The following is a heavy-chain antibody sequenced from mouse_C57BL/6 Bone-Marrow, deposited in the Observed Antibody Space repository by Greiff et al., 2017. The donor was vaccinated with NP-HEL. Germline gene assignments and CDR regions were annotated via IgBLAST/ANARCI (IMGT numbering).Heavy chain of an antibody. CDR3: ARPRRLALDY. Sequence: EVMLVESGGGLVKPGGSLKLSCAASGFTFSDYGMHWVRQAPEKGLEWVAYISSGSSTIYYADTVKGRFTISRDNAKNTLFLQMTSLRSEDTAMYYCARPRRLALDYWGQGTTLTVSS. CDR2: ISSGSSTI. V-gene: IGHV5-17*01. J-gene: IGHJ2*01. CDR1: GFTFSDYG.